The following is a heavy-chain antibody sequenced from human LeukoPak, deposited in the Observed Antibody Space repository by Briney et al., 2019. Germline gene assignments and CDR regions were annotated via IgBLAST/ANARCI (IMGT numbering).Heavy chain of an antibody. J-gene: IGHJ6*03. Sequence: GGSLRLSCAASGFTFDDYGMSWVRQAPGKGLEWVSVINWSGGSTGYADSVKGRFTISRDNAKNSLYLQMNSLRAEDTALYYCARIGAGITGTTYYYYYMDVWGKGTTVTVSS. D-gene: IGHD1-20*01. CDR1: GFTFDDYG. V-gene: IGHV3-20*04. CDR2: INWSGGST. CDR3: ARIGAGITGTTYYYYYMDV.